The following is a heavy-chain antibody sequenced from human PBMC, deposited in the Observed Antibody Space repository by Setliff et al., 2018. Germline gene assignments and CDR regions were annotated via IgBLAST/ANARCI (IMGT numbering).Heavy chain of an antibody. Sequence: GASVKVSCKASGDTISTYAISWVRQAPGQGLEWMGGISPMFRSGNNAQRFQGRVTIPADESTSTVFMELTSLRPEDTAVYYCARGKLDVVAAGGKYCAMDVWGQGTAVTVSS. D-gene: IGHD6-13*01. V-gene: IGHV1-69*13. CDR3: ARGKLDVVAAGGKYCAMDV. J-gene: IGHJ6*02. CDR1: GDTISTYA. CDR2: ISPMFRSG.